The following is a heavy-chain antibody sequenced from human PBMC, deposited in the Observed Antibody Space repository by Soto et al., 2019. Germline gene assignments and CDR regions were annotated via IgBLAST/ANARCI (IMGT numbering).Heavy chain of an antibody. CDR3: ARPSYTYYGMDV. CDR2: IYYSGST. D-gene: IGHD1-26*01. CDR1: GGSISSSSYY. Sequence: QLQLQESGPGLVKPSETLSLTCTVSGGSISSSSYYWGWIRQPPGKGLEWIGSIYYSGSTYYNPSLKSRVTIAVDTYKNQFSLKLSSVTAADTAVYYCARPSYTYYGMDVWGQGTTVTVSS. V-gene: IGHV4-39*01. J-gene: IGHJ6*02.